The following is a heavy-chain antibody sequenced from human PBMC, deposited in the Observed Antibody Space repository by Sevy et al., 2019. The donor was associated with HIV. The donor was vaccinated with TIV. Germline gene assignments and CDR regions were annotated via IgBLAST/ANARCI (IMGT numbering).Heavy chain of an antibody. CDR1: GFAFYDYS. V-gene: IGHV3-23*01. D-gene: IGHD2-8*01. Sequence: GGSLRLSCATSGFAFYDYSMSWIRQAPGKGLEWVATLSFGCGKINYADSVKGRFTISRDNSKNSFYLQMDNLRVEDTALYYCAREGCTRPHNYWGQGTRVTVSS. CDR3: AREGCTRPHNY. CDR2: LSFGCGKI. J-gene: IGHJ4*02.